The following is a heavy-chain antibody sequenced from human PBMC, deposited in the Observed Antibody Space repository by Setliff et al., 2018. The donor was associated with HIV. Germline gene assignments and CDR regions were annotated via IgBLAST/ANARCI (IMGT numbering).Heavy chain of an antibody. CDR3: ARHEPGWYALSGGRYFDY. CDR2: ISSSGSTT. J-gene: IGHJ4*02. CDR1: GFTFSNYE. Sequence: PEGSLSLSCAASGFTFSNYEMNWVRRAPGKGLEWVSYISSSGSTTYYADSVKGRFTISRDNAKNSLYLEMNSLTAEDTAVYYCARHEPGWYALSGGRYFDYWGQGTLVTVSS. D-gene: IGHD6-19*01. V-gene: IGHV3-48*03.